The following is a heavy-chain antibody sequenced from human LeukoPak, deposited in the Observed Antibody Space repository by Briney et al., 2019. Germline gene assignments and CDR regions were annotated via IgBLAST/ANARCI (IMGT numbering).Heavy chain of an antibody. CDR1: GFTFSSYD. CDR2: IGTAGDT. D-gene: IGHD5-12*01. CDR3: ARGLTSYDPWYFDL. Sequence: LTGGSLRLSCAASGFTFSSYDMHWARQATGKGLEWVSAIGTAGDTYYPGSVKGRFTISRENAKNSLYLQMNSLRAGDTAVYYCARGLTSYDPWYFDLWGRGTLVTVSS. V-gene: IGHV3-13*04. J-gene: IGHJ2*01.